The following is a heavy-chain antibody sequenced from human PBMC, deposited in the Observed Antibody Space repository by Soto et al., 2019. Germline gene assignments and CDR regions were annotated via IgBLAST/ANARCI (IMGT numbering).Heavy chain of an antibody. CDR2: IIPIFGTA. CDR3: ARGGPTSMAAAGPLGY. J-gene: IGHJ4*02. D-gene: IGHD6-13*01. V-gene: IGHV1-69*13. CDR1: GGTFSSYA. Sequence: GASVKVSCKASGGTFSSYAISWVRQAPGQGLEWMGGIIPIFGTANYAQKFQGRVTITADESTSTAYMELSSLRSEDTAVYYCARGGPTSMAAAGPLGYWGQGTLVTVSS.